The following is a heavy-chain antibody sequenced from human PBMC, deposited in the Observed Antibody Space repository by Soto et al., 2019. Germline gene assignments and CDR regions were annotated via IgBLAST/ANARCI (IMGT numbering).Heavy chain of an antibody. CDR2: IYSGGST. CDR1: GFTVSSNY. D-gene: IGHD5-12*01. J-gene: IGHJ3*02. Sequence: GGSLRLSCAASGFTVSSNYMSWVRQAPGKGLEWVSVIYSGGSTYYADSVKGRFTISRHNSKNTLYLQMNSLRAEDTAVYYCAREVNIVATLRVGAFDIWGQGTMVTVSS. V-gene: IGHV3-53*04. CDR3: AREVNIVATLRVGAFDI.